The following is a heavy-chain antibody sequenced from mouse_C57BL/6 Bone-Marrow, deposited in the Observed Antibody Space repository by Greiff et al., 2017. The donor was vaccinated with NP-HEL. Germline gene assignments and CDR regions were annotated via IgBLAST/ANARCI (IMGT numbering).Heavy chain of an antibody. V-gene: IGHV1-80*01. CDR1: GYAFSSYW. J-gene: IGHJ3*01. D-gene: IGHD2-1*01. Sequence: VQLQQSGAELVKPGASVKISCKASGYAFSSYWMNWVKQRPGKGLEWIGQIYPGDGDTNYNGKFKGKATLTADKSSSTAYMQLSSLTSEDSAVYFCARLGYYYGNYGFAYWGQGTLVTVSA. CDR2: IYPGDGDT. CDR3: ARLGYYYGNYGFAY.